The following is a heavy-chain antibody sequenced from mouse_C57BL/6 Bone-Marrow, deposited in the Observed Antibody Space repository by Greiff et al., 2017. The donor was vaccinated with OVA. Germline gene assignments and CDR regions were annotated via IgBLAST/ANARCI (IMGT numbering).Heavy chain of an antibody. Sequence: EVKLQQSGPELVKPGASVKISCKASGYTFTDYYMNWVKQSHGKSLEWIGDINPNNGGTSYNQKFKGKATLTVDKSSSTAYIELRSLTSEDSAVYYCARGPSFLAYWGQGTLVTVSA. CDR3: ARGPSFLAY. CDR1: GYTFTDYY. J-gene: IGHJ3*01. CDR2: INPNNGGT. V-gene: IGHV1-26*01.